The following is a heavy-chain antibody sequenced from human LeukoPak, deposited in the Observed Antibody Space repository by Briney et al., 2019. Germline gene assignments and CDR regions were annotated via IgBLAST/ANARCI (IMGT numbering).Heavy chain of an antibody. CDR1: GDSVSSNSAA. D-gene: IGHD6-19*01. V-gene: IGHV6-1*01. CDR3: ARAGGRWLVTHYYYYGMDV. Sequence: QTLSLTCAISGDSVSSNSAAWNWIRQSPSRGLEWLGRTYYRSKWYNDYAVSVKSRITINPDTSKNQFSLQLNSVAPEDTAVYYCARAGGRWLVTHYYYYGMDVWGKGTTVTVSS. CDR2: TYYRSKWYN. J-gene: IGHJ6*04.